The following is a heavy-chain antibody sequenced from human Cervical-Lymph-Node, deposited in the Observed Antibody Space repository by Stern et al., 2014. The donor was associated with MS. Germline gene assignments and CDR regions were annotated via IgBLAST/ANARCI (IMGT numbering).Heavy chain of an antibody. J-gene: IGHJ4*02. CDR2: IYNSGGT. D-gene: IGHD3-16*01. CDR1: GVSIRSDDYL. CDR3: ARDLPYTWGLN. V-gene: IGHV4-30-4*01. Sequence: VQLVESGPGLVKPSQTLSLTCTVSGVSIRSDDYLWSWIRQPPGKGLEWIGYIYNSGGTLYSPPLKSRVTISLDTSKNQFSLKLSSVTAADTAVYYCARDLPYTWGLNWGQGTLVTVSS.